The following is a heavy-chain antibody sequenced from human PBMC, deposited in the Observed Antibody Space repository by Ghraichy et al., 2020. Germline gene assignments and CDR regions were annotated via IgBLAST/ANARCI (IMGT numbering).Heavy chain of an antibody. CDR3: VKVLVISGTGPHFDY. V-gene: IGHV3-74*01. Sequence: GGSLRLTCVGSGFTFSSYWMYWVRQTPEKGLVWVSYIQGDGSRTDYADSVNGRFTISRDNAKNTLYLQMNSLRDDDTAVYYCVKVLVISGTGPHFDYWGQGSLVTVSS. CDR2: IQGDGSRT. CDR1: GFTFSSYW. D-gene: IGHD3-9*01. J-gene: IGHJ4*02.